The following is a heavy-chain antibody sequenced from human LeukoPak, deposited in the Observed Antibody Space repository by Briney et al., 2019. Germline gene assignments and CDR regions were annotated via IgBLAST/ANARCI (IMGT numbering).Heavy chain of an antibody. V-gene: IGHV6-1*01. CDR2: TYYRSKWYN. CDR3: ARSLRIAAAPHPYYYYGMDV. Sequence: SQTLSLTCAISGDSVSINSAAWNWIRQSPSRGLEWLGRTYYRSKWYNDYAVSVKSRITINPDTSKNQFSLQLNSVTPEDTAVYYCARSLRIAAAPHPYYYYGMDVWGQGTTVTVSS. D-gene: IGHD6-13*01. CDR1: GDSVSINSAA. J-gene: IGHJ6*02.